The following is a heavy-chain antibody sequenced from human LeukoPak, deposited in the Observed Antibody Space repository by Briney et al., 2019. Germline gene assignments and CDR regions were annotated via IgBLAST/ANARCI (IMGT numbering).Heavy chain of an antibody. J-gene: IGHJ4*02. D-gene: IGHD3-22*01. CDR3: ARMPVVSYYYDSSGPLDY. Sequence: PGGSLRLSCAASGFTFSDYYMSWIRQAPGKGLEWVSYISSSSSYTNYADSVKGRFTISRDNAKNSLYLQINSLRAEDTAVYYCARMPVVSYYYDSSGPLDYWGQGTLVTVSS. CDR2: ISSSSSYT. CDR1: GFTFSDYY. V-gene: IGHV3-11*06.